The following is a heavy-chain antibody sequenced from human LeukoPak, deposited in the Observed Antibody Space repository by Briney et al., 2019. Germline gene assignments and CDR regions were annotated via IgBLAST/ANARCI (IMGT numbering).Heavy chain of an antibody. Sequence: ASAKVSCKASGYTFTSYGISWVRQAPGQGLEWMGWISGYNGNTNYAQKLQGRVTMTTDTSTSTAYMELRSLRSDDTAVYYCARSAGSGWYFGEFDYWGQGTLVTVSS. J-gene: IGHJ4*02. V-gene: IGHV1-18*01. D-gene: IGHD6-19*01. CDR1: GYTFTSYG. CDR3: ARSAGSGWYFGEFDY. CDR2: ISGYNGNT.